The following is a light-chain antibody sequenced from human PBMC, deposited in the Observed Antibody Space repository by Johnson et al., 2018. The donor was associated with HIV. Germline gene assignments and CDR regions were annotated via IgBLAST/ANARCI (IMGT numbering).Light chain of an antibody. CDR2: ENN. J-gene: IGLJ1*01. Sequence: QPVLTQPPSVSAAPGQKVTISCSGSSSDIGKNYVSWYQQLPGTAPKLLVYENNKRPSGIPDRFSGSKSGTSATLGITGLQTGDEADYYCGTWDSSLRLFVFGTGTKVTVL. CDR1: SSDIGKNY. CDR3: GTWDSSLRLFV. V-gene: IGLV1-51*02.